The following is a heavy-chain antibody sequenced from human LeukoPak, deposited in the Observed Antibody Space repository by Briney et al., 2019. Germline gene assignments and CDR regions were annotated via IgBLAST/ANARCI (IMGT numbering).Heavy chain of an antibody. CDR1: GASIRSGGYY. J-gene: IGHJ1*01. D-gene: IGHD1-26*01. Sequence: SETLSLTCTVSGASIRSGGYYWSWIRQHPGKGLEWIGYFYYTGTIDYNPSLKSRVTISADTSKNQFSLELSSVTAADTAVYFCARGSRAEVGYSRYFQHWGQGTLVSVSS. CDR3: ARGSRAEVGYSRYFQH. V-gene: IGHV4-31*03. CDR2: FYYTGTI.